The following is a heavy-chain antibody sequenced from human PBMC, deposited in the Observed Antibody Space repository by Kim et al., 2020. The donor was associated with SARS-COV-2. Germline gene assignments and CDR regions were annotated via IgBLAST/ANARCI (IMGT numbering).Heavy chain of an antibody. Sequence: TYAQTFQGRVTMTRDTSTSTIYMELRGLRSEDAALYFCATGSGSYYYFDFWGQGTLVTVSS. J-gene: IGHJ4*02. CDR3: ATGSGSYYYFDF. V-gene: IGHV1-46*01. D-gene: IGHD1-26*01.